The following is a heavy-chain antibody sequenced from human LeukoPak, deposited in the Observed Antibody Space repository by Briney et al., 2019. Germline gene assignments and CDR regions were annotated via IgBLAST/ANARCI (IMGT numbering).Heavy chain of an antibody. V-gene: IGHV1-18*01. D-gene: IGHD6-25*01. CDR1: GYTFTSYG. CDR2: ISAYNGNR. CDR3: ARSGPKTPLYYFDY. J-gene: IGHJ4*02. Sequence: ASVKVSCKASGYTFTSYGISWVRQAPGQGLEWMGWISAYNGNRNYAQKLQGRVTMTTDTSTSTAYMELRSLRSDDTAVYYCARSGPKTPLYYFDYWGQGTLVTVSS.